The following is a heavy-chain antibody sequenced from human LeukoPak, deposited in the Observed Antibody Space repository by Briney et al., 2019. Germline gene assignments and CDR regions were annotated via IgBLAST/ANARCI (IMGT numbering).Heavy chain of an antibody. V-gene: IGHV3-23*01. CDR2: LSGSGGST. CDR1: GFTFSSYG. CDR3: AKDYYYGSGSYYALDS. Sequence: PGGSLRLSCAASGFTFSSYGMSWVRQAPGKGLEWVSALSGSGGSTYHADSVKGRFTISRDNSKNTLYLQMNSLRADDTAIYYCAKDYYYGSGSYYALDSWRQGTLVTVSS. D-gene: IGHD3-10*01. J-gene: IGHJ5*01.